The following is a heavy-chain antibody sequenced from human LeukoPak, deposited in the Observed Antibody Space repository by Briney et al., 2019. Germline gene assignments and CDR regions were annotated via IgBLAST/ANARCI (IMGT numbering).Heavy chain of an antibody. V-gene: IGHV4-34*01. D-gene: IGHD2-15*01. J-gene: IGHJ4*02. Sequence: SETLSLTCAVYGGSFSGYYWSWIRQPPGKGLEWIGEINHSGSTNYNPSLKSRVTISVDTSKNQFSLKLSSVTAADTAVYYCARGLVVVVAATLIPFDYWGQGTLVTVSS. CDR2: INHSGST. CDR1: GGSFSGYY. CDR3: ARGLVVVVAATLIPFDY.